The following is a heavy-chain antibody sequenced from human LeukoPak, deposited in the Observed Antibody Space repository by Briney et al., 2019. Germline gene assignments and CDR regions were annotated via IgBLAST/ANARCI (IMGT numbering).Heavy chain of an antibody. J-gene: IGHJ4*02. CDR3: ARGRGYYYDSSGYYLN. Sequence: SETLSLTCTVSGGSISSGDYYWSWIRQPPGKGLEWIGYIYYSGSTYYNPSLKSRVTISVDTSKNQFSLKLSSVTAADTAVYYCARGRGYYYDSSGYYLNWGQGTLVTVSS. D-gene: IGHD3-22*01. CDR2: IYYSGST. V-gene: IGHV4-30-4*01. CDR1: GGSISSGDYY.